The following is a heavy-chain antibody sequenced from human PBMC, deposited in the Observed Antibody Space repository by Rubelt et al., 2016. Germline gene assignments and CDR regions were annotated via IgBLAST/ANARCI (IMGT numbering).Heavy chain of an antibody. CDR2: IVPTLRLA. CDR3: ATEKTIMTRRADS. V-gene: IGHV1-69*04. Sequence: QVQMVQSGAEVKKPGSSVKVSCKDPGGTFYSYAINWVRQTPGQGLEWMGRIVPTLRLADYAQKFQGRLTITANRSTGTADVELGSLTSDDTAMYYCATEKTIMTRRADSWGQGTLVTVSS. CDR1: GGTFYSYA. J-gene: IGHJ4*02. D-gene: IGHD6-6*01.